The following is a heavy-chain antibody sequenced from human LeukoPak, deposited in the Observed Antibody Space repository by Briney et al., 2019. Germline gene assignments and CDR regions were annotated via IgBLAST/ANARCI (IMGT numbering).Heavy chain of an antibody. CDR3: AKDPTYYYDSSGYPPDY. V-gene: IGHV3-23*01. Sequence: GGSLRLSCAASGFTFSNYAMSWVRQAPGKGLEWVSAISGSGGRTYYADSVKGRFTISRDNSKNTLYLQMNSLRAEDTAVYYCAKDPTYYYDSSGYPPDYWGQGTLVTVSS. CDR2: ISGSGGRT. CDR1: GFTFSNYA. J-gene: IGHJ4*02. D-gene: IGHD3-22*01.